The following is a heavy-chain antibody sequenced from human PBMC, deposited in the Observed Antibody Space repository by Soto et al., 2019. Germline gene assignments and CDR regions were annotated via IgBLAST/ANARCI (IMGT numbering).Heavy chain of an antibody. CDR2: IIPIFGTA. CDR3: ARVVRVVVSYYYYYGMDV. CDR1: GDTFSSYA. J-gene: IGHJ6*02. V-gene: IGHV1-69*13. Sequence: GASVKVSCKASGDTFSSYAISWVRQAPGQGLEWMGGIIPIFGTANYAQKFQGRVTITADESTSTAYMELSSLRSEDTAVYYCARVVRVVVSYYYYYGMDVWGQGTTVTVSS. D-gene: IGHD3-22*01.